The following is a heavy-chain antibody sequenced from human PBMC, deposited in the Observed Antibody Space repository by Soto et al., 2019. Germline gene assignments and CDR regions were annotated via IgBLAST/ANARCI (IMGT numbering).Heavy chain of an antibody. Sequence: QVQLQESGPGLVKPSQTLSLTCTVSGGSISSGGYYWSWIRQHPGKGLEWIGYIYYSGSTYYNPSLKSRVTISVDTSKNQFSLKLSSVTAADTAVYYCARWRVPAAKGDYYYYGMDVWGQGTTVTVSS. J-gene: IGHJ6*02. V-gene: IGHV4-31*03. CDR3: ARWRVPAAKGDYYYYGMDV. CDR2: IYYSGST. CDR1: GGSISSGGYY. D-gene: IGHD2-2*01.